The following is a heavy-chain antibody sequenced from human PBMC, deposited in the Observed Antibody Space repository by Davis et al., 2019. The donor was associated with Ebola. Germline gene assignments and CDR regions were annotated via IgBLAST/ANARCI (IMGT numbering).Heavy chain of an antibody. CDR2: IIPVFGTA. CDR3: ARAQFPTTSDH. CDR1: GGTFSSDA. Sequence: SVKVSCKASGGTFSSDAFSWVRQTPGQGLEWMGWIIPVFGTANYAQKFQGRVTITADESTTTAYMELTSLRSDDTAVYYCARAQFPTTSDHWGQGTLVTVSS. J-gene: IGHJ4*02. D-gene: IGHD1-1*01. V-gene: IGHV1-69*13.